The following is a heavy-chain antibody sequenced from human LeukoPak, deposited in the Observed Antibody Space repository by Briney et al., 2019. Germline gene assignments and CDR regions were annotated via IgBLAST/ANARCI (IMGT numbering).Heavy chain of an antibody. CDR1: GYTFTSYD. V-gene: IGHV1-8*03. Sequence: ASVKVSCKASGYTFTSYDINWVRQATGQGLEWMGWMNPNSGNTGYAQKFQGRVTITRNTSISTAYMELNSLRAEDTAVYYCARKSSAVAGPFDYWGQGTLVTVSS. D-gene: IGHD6-19*01. CDR2: MNPNSGNT. J-gene: IGHJ4*02. CDR3: ARKSSAVAGPFDY.